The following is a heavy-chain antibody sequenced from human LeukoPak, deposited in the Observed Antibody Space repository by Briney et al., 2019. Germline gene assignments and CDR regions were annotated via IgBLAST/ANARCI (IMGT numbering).Heavy chain of an antibody. CDR2: ISRSSDYI. Sequence: GGSLRLSCGASGFTFSSYSMDWVRQAPGKGLEWVSSISRSSDYIYYADSVKGRFTISRDNAKNSLYLQMNSLRAEDTAVYYCAREGYYFESSGYHGDFGYWGQGTLVTVSS. CDR1: GFTFSSYS. V-gene: IGHV3-21*01. D-gene: IGHD3-22*01. J-gene: IGHJ4*02. CDR3: AREGYYFESSGYHGDFGY.